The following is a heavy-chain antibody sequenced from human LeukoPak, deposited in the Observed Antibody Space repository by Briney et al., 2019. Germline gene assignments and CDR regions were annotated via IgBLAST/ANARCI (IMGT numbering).Heavy chain of an antibody. CDR2: INHRGST. V-gene: IGHV4-34*01. Sequence: SETLSLTCAVYGGSFSGCYWSWIRQPPGKGLEWIGEINHRGSTNYNPSLKSRVTISVDTSKNQFSLKLSSVAAADTAVYYCARRYCSGGSCSDWYFDLWGRGTRVTVSS. CDR1: GGSFSGCY. D-gene: IGHD2-15*01. J-gene: IGHJ2*01. CDR3: ARRYCSGGSCSDWYFDL.